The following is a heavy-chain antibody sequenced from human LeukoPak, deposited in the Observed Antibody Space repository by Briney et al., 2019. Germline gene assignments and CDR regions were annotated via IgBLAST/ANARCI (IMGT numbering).Heavy chain of an antibody. CDR2: ISWNSGSI. J-gene: IGHJ4*02. Sequence: GGSLRLSCAASGFTFDDYAMHWVRQAPGKGLEWVSGISWNSGSIGYADSVKGRFTISRDNAKNSLYLQMNSLRAEDTALYYCAKAGSWYGSYYFDYWGQGTLVTVSS. V-gene: IGHV3-9*01. D-gene: IGHD6-13*01. CDR1: GFTFDDYA. CDR3: AKAGSWYGSYYFDY.